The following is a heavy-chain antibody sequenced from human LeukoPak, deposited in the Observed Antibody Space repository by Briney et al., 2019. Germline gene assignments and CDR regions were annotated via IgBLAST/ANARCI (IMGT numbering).Heavy chain of an antibody. CDR3: ARDLGAAAGLAFDI. CDR1: GGSISSGGYY. V-gene: IGHV4-31*03. Sequence: SETLSLTCTVPGGSISSGGYYWSWIRQHPGKGLEWIGYIYYSGSTYYNPSLKSRVTISVDTSKNQFSLKLSSVTAADTAMYYCARDLGAAAGLAFDIWGQGTMVTVSS. J-gene: IGHJ3*02. CDR2: IYYSGST. D-gene: IGHD6-13*01.